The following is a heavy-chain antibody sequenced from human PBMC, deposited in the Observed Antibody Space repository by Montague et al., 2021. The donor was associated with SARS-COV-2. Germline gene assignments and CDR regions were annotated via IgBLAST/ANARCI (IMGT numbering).Heavy chain of an antibody. CDR3: ARHYYDSSGYYSPWYFDL. CDR1: GGSISSSSYY. V-gene: IGHV4-39*01. J-gene: IGHJ2*01. CDR2: IYYSGST. Sequence: SETLSLTCTVSGGSISSSSYYWGWIRQPPGKGLEWIGSIYYSGSTYYNPSLKSRVTISVDTSENQFSLKLSSVTAADTAVYYCARHYYDSSGYYSPWYFDLWAVAPWSLSPQ. D-gene: IGHD3-22*01.